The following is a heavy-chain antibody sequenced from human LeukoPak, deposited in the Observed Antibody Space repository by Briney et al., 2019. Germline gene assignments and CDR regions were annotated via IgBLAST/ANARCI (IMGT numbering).Heavy chain of an antibody. CDR3: ARDKWMEIGQQYFDY. J-gene: IGHJ4*02. D-gene: IGHD2-2*03. CDR2: INPSGGST. Sequence: ASVKVSCKASGYTFTSYYMHWVRQAPGQGLEWMGIINPSGGSTSYAQKFQGRVTMTRDTSTSTVYMELSSLRSEDTAVYYCARDKWMEIGQQYFDYWGQGTLVTVSS. V-gene: IGHV1-46*01. CDR1: GYTFTSYY.